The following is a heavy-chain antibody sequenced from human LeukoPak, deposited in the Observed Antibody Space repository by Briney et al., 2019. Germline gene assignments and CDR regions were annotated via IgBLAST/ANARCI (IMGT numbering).Heavy chain of an antibody. Sequence: SETLSLTCTVSGGSISRGDYYWSWLRQPPGKGLEWIGYIYYSGSTYYNPSLKSRVTISVDTSKNQFSLKLSSVTAADTAVYYCARYYDSSGLTGNWFDPWGQGTLVTVSS. J-gene: IGHJ5*02. D-gene: IGHD3-22*01. CDR2: IYYSGST. CDR1: GGSISRGDYY. CDR3: ARYYDSSGLTGNWFDP. V-gene: IGHV4-30-4*01.